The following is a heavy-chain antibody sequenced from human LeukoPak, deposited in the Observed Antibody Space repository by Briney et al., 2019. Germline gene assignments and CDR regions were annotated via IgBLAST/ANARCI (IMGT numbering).Heavy chain of an antibody. V-gene: IGHV4-34*01. Sequence: SETLSLTCAVCDGSFNGFYWSWIRQPPGKGLEWIGEINHSGSTNYNPSLKSRVTISVDTSKNQFSLKLSSVTAADTAVYYCARGPPRITGTTRWFDPWGQGTLVTVSS. CDR1: DGSFNGFY. CDR3: ARGPPRITGTTRWFDP. D-gene: IGHD1-7*01. J-gene: IGHJ5*02. CDR2: INHSGST.